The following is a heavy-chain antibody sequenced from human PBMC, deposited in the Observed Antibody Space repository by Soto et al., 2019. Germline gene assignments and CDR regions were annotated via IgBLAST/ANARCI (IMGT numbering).Heavy chain of an antibody. J-gene: IGHJ3*02. CDR2: ISSSGDKT. CDR3: AKDPNGNYVGGIDM. D-gene: IGHD1-7*01. Sequence: PGGSLRLSCVTSGFTFSPYAMSWVRQVPGKGLEWVSGISSSGDKTYYADSVQGRFTISRDNSKRMLYLQMSSLRADDTALYYCAKDPNGNYVGGIDMPGQGTMVTVS. CDR1: GFTFSPYA. V-gene: IGHV3-23*01.